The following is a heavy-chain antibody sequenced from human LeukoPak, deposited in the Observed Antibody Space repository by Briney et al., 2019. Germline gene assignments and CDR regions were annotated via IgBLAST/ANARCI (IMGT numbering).Heavy chain of an antibody. CDR3: AREMGYYGSGSYYNSGARGAFDI. J-gene: IGHJ3*02. CDR2: IQEDGSEK. D-gene: IGHD3-10*01. Sequence: PGGSLRLSCAASGFTFSSYWMTWVRQAPGKGLEWVVNIQEDGSEKYYVDSVKGRFTISRDNAKNSVYLQMNSLRAEDTAVYYCAREMGYYGSGSYYNSGARGAFDIWGQGTMVTVSS. V-gene: IGHV3-7*03. CDR1: GFTFSSYW.